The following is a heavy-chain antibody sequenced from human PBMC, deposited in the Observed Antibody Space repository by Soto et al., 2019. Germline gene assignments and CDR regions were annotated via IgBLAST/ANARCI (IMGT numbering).Heavy chain of an antibody. J-gene: IGHJ4*02. CDR1: GGSISSSSYY. Sequence: QLQLQESGPGLVKPSETLSLTCTVSGGSISSSSYYWGWIRQPPGKGLEWIGSFYHSGSTYYNPSLTSRVTVSVDTSKKQISLKLNSVTAADTAGYYCARGRIAAAGDSFDYWGQGTLVTVSS. V-gene: IGHV4-39*01. D-gene: IGHD6-13*01. CDR3: ARGRIAAAGDSFDY. CDR2: FYHSGST.